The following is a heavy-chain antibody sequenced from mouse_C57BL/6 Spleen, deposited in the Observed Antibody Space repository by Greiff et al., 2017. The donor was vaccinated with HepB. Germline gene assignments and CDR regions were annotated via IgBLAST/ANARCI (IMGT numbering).Heavy chain of an antibody. CDR3: ARGATVVAKEGAMDY. Sequence: VQLQQSGAELAKPGASVKLSSKASGYTFTSYWMHWVKQRPGQGLEWIGYINPSSGYTKYNQKFKDKATLTADKSSSTAYMQLSSLTYEDSAVYYCARGATVVAKEGAMDYWGQGTSVTVSS. CDR1: GYTFTSYW. J-gene: IGHJ4*01. CDR2: INPSSGYT. V-gene: IGHV1-7*01. D-gene: IGHD1-1*01.